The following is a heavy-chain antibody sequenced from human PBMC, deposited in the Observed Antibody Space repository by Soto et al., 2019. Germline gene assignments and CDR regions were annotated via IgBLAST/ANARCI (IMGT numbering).Heavy chain of an antibody. V-gene: IGHV3-64D*06. CDR2: ISSNGGST. D-gene: IGHD3-3*01. CDR3: AKGDYDFWSGLPSYYYGMDV. CDR1: GFTFGSYA. J-gene: IGHJ6*02. Sequence: GGSLRLSCSASGFTFGSYAMHWVRQAPGKGLEYVSAISSNGGSTYYADSVKGRFTISRDNSKNTLYLQMSSLRAEDTAVYYCAKGDYDFWSGLPSYYYGMDVWGQGTTFTVSS.